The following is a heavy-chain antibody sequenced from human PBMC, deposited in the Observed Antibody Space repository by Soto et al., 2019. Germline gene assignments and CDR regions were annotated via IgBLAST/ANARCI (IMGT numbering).Heavy chain of an antibody. V-gene: IGHV4-39*07. J-gene: IGHJ5*02. Sequence: SETLSLTCTVSGGSISSSSYYWGWIRQPPGKGLEWIGSFYYSGSTYYNPSLKSRLTISVDTSKNQFSLKLRGLTSDDTAVYYCTKDAKFDDIYTGYFVNDLWGQGTPVTVSS. CDR1: GGSISSSSYY. CDR2: FYYSGST. D-gene: IGHD3-9*01. CDR3: TKDAKFDDIYTGYFVNDL.